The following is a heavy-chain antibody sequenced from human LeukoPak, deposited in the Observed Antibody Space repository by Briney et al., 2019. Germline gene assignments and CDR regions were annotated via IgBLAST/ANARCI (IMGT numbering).Heavy chain of an antibody. CDR2: ITSSSTYI. V-gene: IGHV3-21*01. CDR1: GFSFSNYN. J-gene: IGHJ3*02. D-gene: IGHD1-14*01. Sequence: GGSLRLSCAASGFSFSNYNMNWVRQAPGKGLEWVSSITSSSTYIYYADSVKGRFTISRDNAKDSLYLQMNSLRAEDTAVYYCARESSPEDAFDIWGQGTMVTVSS. CDR3: ARESSPEDAFDI.